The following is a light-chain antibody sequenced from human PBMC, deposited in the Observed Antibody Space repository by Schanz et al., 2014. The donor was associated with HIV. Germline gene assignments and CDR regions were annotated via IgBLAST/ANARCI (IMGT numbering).Light chain of an antibody. Sequence: DIQMSQSHTTVSASVGDRVIITCRASQSISNWLAWYQQKPGKAPNLLIYKSSTLESGVPSRFSGSGSGTEFTLTITNLQPDDFATYYCQQASEYPLTFGGGTKVEIK. CDR3: QQASEYPLT. CDR1: QSISNW. V-gene: IGKV1-5*03. CDR2: KSS. J-gene: IGKJ4*01.